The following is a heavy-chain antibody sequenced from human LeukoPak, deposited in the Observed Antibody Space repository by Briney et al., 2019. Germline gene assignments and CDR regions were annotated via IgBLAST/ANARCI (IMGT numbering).Heavy chain of an antibody. CDR1: GYTLTELS. V-gene: IGHV1-24*01. D-gene: IGHD3-10*01. CDR3: ATPDMVRGALWAFDI. J-gene: IGHJ3*02. CDR2: FDPEDGET. Sequence: GASVKVSCKVSGYTLTELSMHWVRQAPGKGLEWMGGFDPEDGETIYAQKFQGRVTMTEDTSTDTAYMELSSLRSEDTAVYYCATPDMVRGALWAFDIWGQGTMVTVSS.